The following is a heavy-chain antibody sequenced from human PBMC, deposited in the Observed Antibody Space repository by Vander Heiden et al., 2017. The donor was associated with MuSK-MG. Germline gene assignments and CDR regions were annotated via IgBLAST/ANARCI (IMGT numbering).Heavy chain of an antibody. CDR3: ARVWQQLAIYSYETRFYFDY. Sequence: QVQLVQSGAEVKKPGSSVKVSCKASGGTFSSYAISWVRQAPGQGLEWMGGIIPIFGTANYAQKFQGRVTITADESTSTAYMELSSLRSEDTAAYYCARVWQQLAIYSYETRFYFDYWGQGTLVTVSS. J-gene: IGHJ4*02. D-gene: IGHD6-13*01. CDR1: GGTFSSYA. V-gene: IGHV1-69*01. CDR2: IIPIFGTA.